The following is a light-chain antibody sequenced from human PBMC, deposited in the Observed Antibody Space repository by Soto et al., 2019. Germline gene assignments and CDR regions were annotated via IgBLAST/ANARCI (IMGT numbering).Light chain of an antibody. Sequence: DIQMTQSPSSLSASVGDRVTITCRASQGISNYLAWYQQKPGKVPKLLIYAASTFQSGVPSRFSGSGSGTDFTLTISSLQPEDVATYYCQKYNSAPPFTFGPGTKVYIK. CDR2: AAS. J-gene: IGKJ3*01. CDR1: QGISNY. V-gene: IGKV1-27*01. CDR3: QKYNSAPPFT.